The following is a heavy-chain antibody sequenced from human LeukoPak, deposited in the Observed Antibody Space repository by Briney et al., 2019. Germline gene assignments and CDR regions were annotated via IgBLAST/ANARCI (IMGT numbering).Heavy chain of an antibody. CDR2: IYHSGST. CDR1: GGSISSSNW. D-gene: IGHD4-17*01. J-gene: IGHJ2*01. CDR3: AREGPMTTVERYFDL. Sequence: SETLSLTCAVSGGSISSSNWWSWVRQPPGKGLEWIGEIYHSGSTNYNPSLKSRVTISVDKSKNQFSLKLSSVTAADTAVYYCAREGPMTTVERYFDLWGRGTLVTVSS. V-gene: IGHV4-4*02.